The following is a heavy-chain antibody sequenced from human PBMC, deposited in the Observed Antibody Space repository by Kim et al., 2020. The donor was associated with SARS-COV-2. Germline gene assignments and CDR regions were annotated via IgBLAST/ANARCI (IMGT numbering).Heavy chain of an antibody. CDR1: GGSFSGYY. CDR3: ARGHALGYGIDY. V-gene: IGHV4-34*01. CDR2: INHSGST. D-gene: IGHD5-18*01. Sequence: SETLSLTCAVYGGSFSGYYWSWIRQPPGKGLEWIGEINHSGSTNYNPSLKSRVTISVDTSKNQFSLKLSSVTAADTAVYYCARGHALGYGIDYWGQGTLVTVSS. J-gene: IGHJ4*02.